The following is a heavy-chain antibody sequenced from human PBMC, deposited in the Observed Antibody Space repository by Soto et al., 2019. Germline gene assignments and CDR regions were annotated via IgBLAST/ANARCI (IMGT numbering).Heavy chain of an antibody. CDR3: ASNPGIAEASDY. CDR2: IYYSGTT. J-gene: IGHJ4*02. Sequence: TSETLSLTCTVSGASISSSNYYWGWIRQPPGKGLEWIGSIYYSGTTYYKSSLKSRVTISVDTSKNRFSLKLSSVTAADTAVYYCASNPGIAEASDYWGQGTLVTVYS. D-gene: IGHD6-13*01. V-gene: IGHV4-39*01. CDR1: GASISSSNYY.